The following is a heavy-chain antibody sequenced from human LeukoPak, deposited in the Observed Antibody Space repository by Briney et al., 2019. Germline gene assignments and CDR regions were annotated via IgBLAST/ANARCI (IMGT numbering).Heavy chain of an antibody. D-gene: IGHD3-10*01. J-gene: IGHJ4*02. CDR3: ARDRRRYHGSGSYFPPYFDY. CDR2: INPNSGGT. CDR1: GYTFTGYY. V-gene: IGHV1-2*02. Sequence: ASVKVSCKASGYTFTGYYMHWVRQAPGQGLEWMGWINPNSGGTNYAQKFQGRVTMTRDTSISTAYMGLSRLRSDDTAVYYCARDRRRYHGSGSYFPPYFDYWGQGTLVTVSS.